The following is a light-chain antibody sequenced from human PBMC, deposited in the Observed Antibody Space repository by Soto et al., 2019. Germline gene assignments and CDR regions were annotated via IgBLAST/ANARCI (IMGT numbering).Light chain of an antibody. Sequence: DIVMTQSPDSLAVSLGERATINCKSSQSVLYSSNNKNYLAWYQQRPGQPSKLLIYWASTRQSGVPDRFSGSGSGTDFTLTITSLQAEDVADYYCQQYESTPPTFGQGTKLEIK. CDR3: QQYESTPPT. V-gene: IGKV4-1*01. CDR1: QSVLYSSNNKNY. CDR2: WAS. J-gene: IGKJ2*01.